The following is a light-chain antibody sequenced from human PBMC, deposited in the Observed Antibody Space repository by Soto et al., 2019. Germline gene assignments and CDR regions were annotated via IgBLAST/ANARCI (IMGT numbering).Light chain of an antibody. CDR1: SSDVGDYNY. Sequence: QSVLTQPASVSGSPGQSITISCTGTSSDVGDYNYDSWYQQHPGKAPKLMIYDVSNRPSGVSNRFSGSKSGNTASLTISGLQAEDEADYYCSSYTSSSTLVFGGGTKLTVL. CDR2: DVS. CDR3: SSYTSSSTLV. V-gene: IGLV2-14*01. J-gene: IGLJ3*02.